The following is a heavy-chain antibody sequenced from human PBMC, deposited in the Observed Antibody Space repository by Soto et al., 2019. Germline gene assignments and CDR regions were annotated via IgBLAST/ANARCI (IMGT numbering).Heavy chain of an antibody. J-gene: IGHJ4*02. Sequence: PGGSLRLSCAASGFTFSSYSLNWVRQAPGKGLEWVSYITSSGTTVYYADSVRGRFTISRDNAKNSLYLQMNSLRDDDTAVYYCARGSSNWAYYFDFSGQGTPVTVSS. CDR1: GFTFSSYS. CDR3: ARGSSNWAYYFDF. V-gene: IGHV3-48*02. D-gene: IGHD6-13*01. CDR2: ITSSGTTV.